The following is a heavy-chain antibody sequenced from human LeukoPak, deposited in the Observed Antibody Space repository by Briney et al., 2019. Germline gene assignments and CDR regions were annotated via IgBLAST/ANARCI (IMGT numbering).Heavy chain of an antibody. CDR2: IYYSGST. CDR3: ASGAAADAFDI. CDR1: GGSISSYY. V-gene: IGHV4-59*01. Sequence: SETLSLTGTVSGGSISSYYWSWIRQPPGKGLEWIGYIYYSGSTNYNPSLESRVTISVDTSKNQFSLKLSSVTAADTAVYYCASGAAADAFDIWGQGTMVTVSS. J-gene: IGHJ3*02. D-gene: IGHD6-13*01.